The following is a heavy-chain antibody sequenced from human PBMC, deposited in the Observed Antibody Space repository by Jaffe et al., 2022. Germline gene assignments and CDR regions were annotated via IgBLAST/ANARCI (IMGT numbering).Heavy chain of an antibody. V-gene: IGHV4-59*01. CDR1: GGSISSYY. D-gene: IGHD4-17*01. J-gene: IGHJ3*02. CDR2: IYYSGST. Sequence: QVQLQESGPGLVKPSETLSLTCTVSGGSISSYYWSWIRQPPGKGLEWIGYIYYSGSTNYNPSLKSRVTISVDTSKNQFSLKLSSVTAADTAVYYCARVFPYGDYVGAFDIWGQGTMVTVSS. CDR3: ARVFPYGDYVGAFDI.